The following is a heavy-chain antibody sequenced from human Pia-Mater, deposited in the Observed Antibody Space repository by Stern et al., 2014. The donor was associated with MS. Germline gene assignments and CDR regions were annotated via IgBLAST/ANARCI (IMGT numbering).Heavy chain of an antibody. Sequence: VQLVQSGGGLVKPGGSLRLSCAASGFTFSSYSMNWVRQAPGKGLAWVASISRGGSYIYYADSLKGRFTISRDNAKNSLYLQMNSLRAEDTAVYYCARGRGGNYRYYFDYWGQGTLVTVSS. CDR3: ARGRGGNYRYYFDY. CDR1: GFTFSSYS. J-gene: IGHJ4*02. CDR2: ISRGGSYI. V-gene: IGHV3-21*01. D-gene: IGHD4-23*01.